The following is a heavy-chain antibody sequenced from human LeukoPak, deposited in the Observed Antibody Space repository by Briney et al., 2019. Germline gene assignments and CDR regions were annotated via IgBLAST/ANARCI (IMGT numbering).Heavy chain of an antibody. D-gene: IGHD3-22*01. CDR1: GGTFSSYA. J-gene: IGHJ4*02. CDR2: IIPIFGTA. Sequence: SVKVTCKASGGTFSSYAISWVRQAPGQGLEWMGGIIPIFGTANYAQKFQGRVTITADESTSTAYMELSSLRSEDTAVYYCAREVPYDSSGYHQWYFDYWGQGTLVTVSS. V-gene: IGHV1-69*13. CDR3: AREVPYDSSGYHQWYFDY.